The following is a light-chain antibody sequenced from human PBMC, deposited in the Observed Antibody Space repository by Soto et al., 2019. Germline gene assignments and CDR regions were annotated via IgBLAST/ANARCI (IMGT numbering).Light chain of an antibody. Sequence: QSALTQPASVSGSPGQSITISCTGTSSDVGGYNYVSWYQQHPGKAPKLMIYDVSNRPSGVPNRFSGSKSGNTASLTISGLQGEDEADYYCSSYTSSSTLNVVFGGGTKLTFL. CDR1: SSDVGGYNY. V-gene: IGLV2-14*01. CDR2: DVS. J-gene: IGLJ2*01. CDR3: SSYTSSSTLNVV.